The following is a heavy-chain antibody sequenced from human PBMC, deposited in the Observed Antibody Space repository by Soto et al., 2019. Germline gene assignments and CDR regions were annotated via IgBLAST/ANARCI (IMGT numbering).Heavy chain of an antibody. CDR1: GFAFSSYE. D-gene: IGHD3-3*01. CDR2: ISTSESIV. Sequence: GGSLRLSCAASGFAFSSYEMNWVRQAAGKGLEWVSCISTSESIVYYADSVRGRFTISRDNAKNSLFLQMNSLRDEDTAVYYCARETLTLSGVDRGKVYYGLDVWGQGTTVTVSS. CDR3: ARETLTLSGVDRGKVYYGLDV. V-gene: IGHV3-48*03. J-gene: IGHJ6*02.